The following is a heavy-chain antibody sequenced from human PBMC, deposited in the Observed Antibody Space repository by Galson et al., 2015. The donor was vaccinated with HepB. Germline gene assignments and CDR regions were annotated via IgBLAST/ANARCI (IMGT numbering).Heavy chain of an antibody. CDR3: ARHSKSKYGSGSYFGY. J-gene: IGHJ4*02. CDR1: GYSFTSYW. D-gene: IGHD3-10*01. V-gene: IGHV5-51*01. Sequence: QSGAEVKKPGESLKISCKGSGYSFTSYWIGWVRQMPGKGLEWMGIIYPGDSDTRYSPSFQGQVTISADKSISTAYLQWSSLKASDTAMYYCARHSKSKYGSGSYFGYWGQGTLVTVSS. CDR2: IYPGDSDT.